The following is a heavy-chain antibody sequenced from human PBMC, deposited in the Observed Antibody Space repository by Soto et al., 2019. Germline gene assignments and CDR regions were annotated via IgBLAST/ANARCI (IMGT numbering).Heavy chain of an antibody. CDR1: GYTFTSYD. Sequence: GASVKVSCKASGYTFTSYDINWVRQATGQGLEWMGWMNPNSGNTGYAQKFQGRVTMTRNTSISTAYMELSSLRSEDTAVYYCARGRTLKKPKGVVVVVAAAYYFDYWGQGTLVTVSS. V-gene: IGHV1-8*01. J-gene: IGHJ4*02. D-gene: IGHD2-15*01. CDR2: MNPNSGNT. CDR3: ARGRTLKKPKGVVVVVAAAYYFDY.